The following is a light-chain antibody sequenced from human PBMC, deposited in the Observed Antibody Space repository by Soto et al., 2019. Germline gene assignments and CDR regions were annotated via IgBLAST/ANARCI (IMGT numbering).Light chain of an antibody. Sequence: DIQMTQSPSPLSASIGDRVTITCRASQSIDNWLAWYQQKPGKAPQLLIYDASRVKTWVPSRFTASGSGTEFTLTINTLQADDSATYFCQHYNGYPYTFGPGTKVEIK. CDR1: QSIDNW. CDR3: QHYNGYPYT. V-gene: IGKV1-5*01. J-gene: IGKJ2*01. CDR2: DAS.